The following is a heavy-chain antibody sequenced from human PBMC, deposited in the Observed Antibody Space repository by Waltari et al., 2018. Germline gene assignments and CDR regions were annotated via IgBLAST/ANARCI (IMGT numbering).Heavy chain of an antibody. CDR1: GYTFTGYY. V-gene: IGHV1-2*02. J-gene: IGHJ3*02. Sequence: QVQLVQSGAEVKKPGASVKVSCKASGYTFTGYYMQWVRQAPGQGLEWMGWINPNSGCTNYAQKFQGRVTMTRDTSISTAYMELSRLRSDDTAVYYCLIRRRLNHDDAFDIWGQGTMVTVSS. D-gene: IGHD5-12*01. CDR2: INPNSGCT. CDR3: LIRRRLNHDDAFDI.